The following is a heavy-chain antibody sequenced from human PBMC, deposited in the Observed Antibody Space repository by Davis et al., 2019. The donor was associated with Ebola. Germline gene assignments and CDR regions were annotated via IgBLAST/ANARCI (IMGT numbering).Heavy chain of an antibody. CDR1: GFTVSSYA. CDR3: AKDPMGYSYGWIRYYYYGMDV. Sequence: PGGSLRLSCAVSGFTVSSYAVSWVRQAPGKGLEWVSSFSGSGGDTYYADSVKGRFTISRDNSKNTLYLQMNSLRAEDTAVYYCAKDPMGYSYGWIRYYYYGMDVWGQGTTVTVSS. J-gene: IGHJ6*02. D-gene: IGHD5-18*01. V-gene: IGHV3-23*01. CDR2: FSGSGGDT.